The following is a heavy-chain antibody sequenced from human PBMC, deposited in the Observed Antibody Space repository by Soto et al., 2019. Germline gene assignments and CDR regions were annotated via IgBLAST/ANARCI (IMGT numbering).Heavy chain of an antibody. CDR1: GGSMNDYY. D-gene: IGHD6-6*01. Sequence: SETLSLTCTVSGGSMNDYYWSWIRQPAGKGLEWIGRIFTSGNTNYNPSLRSRLTMSVDTSTNQVSLRLTSVTAADTAVYYCASGRLVSRYYGFDVWGQGTTITF. J-gene: IGHJ6*02. CDR2: IFTSGNT. V-gene: IGHV4-4*07. CDR3: ASGRLVSRYYGFDV.